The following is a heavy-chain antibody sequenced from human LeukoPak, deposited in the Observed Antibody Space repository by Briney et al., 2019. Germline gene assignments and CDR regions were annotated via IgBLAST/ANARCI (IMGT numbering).Heavy chain of an antibody. Sequence: SETLSLTCTVSGGSISSSSYYWGWIRQPPGKGLEWIGSIYYSGSTYYNPSLKSRVTISVDTSKNQFSLKLSSVTAADTALYYCGRSAGFVHFDHWGQGTLVTVSS. CDR1: GGSISSSSYY. J-gene: IGHJ4*02. D-gene: IGHD3-16*01. CDR3: GRSAGFVHFDH. V-gene: IGHV4-39*07. CDR2: IYYSGST.